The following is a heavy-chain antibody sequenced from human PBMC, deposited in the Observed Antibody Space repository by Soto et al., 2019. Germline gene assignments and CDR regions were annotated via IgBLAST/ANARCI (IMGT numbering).Heavy chain of an antibody. CDR3: ARQYSSSPMLWFDP. D-gene: IGHD6-13*01. J-gene: IGHJ5*02. CDR1: GGSISSYY. CDR2: IYYSGST. Sequence: PSETLSLTCTVSGGSISSYYWSWIRQPPGKGLDWIGYIYYSGSTNYNPSLKSRATISIDTSKNQFSLKLSSVTAADTAVYYCARQYSSSPMLWFDPWGQGTLVTVSS. V-gene: IGHV4-59*08.